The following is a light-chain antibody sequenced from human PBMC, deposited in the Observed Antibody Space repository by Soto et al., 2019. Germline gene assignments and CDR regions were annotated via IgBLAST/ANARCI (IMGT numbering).Light chain of an antibody. CDR1: SSNIGNNY. V-gene: IGLV1-51*01. J-gene: IGLJ2*01. CDR3: GTWDSSLSAVV. CDR2: DNN. Sequence: QSVLTQPPSVSAAPGQKVTISCSGSSSNIGNNYVSWYQQRPGTAPKLLICDNNKRPSGIPDRFSGSKSGTSATLGITGLQTGDEADYYCGTWDSSLSAVVFGGGTKLTVL.